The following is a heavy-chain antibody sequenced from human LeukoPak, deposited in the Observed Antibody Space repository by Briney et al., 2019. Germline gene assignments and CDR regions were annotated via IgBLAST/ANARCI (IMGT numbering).Heavy chain of an antibody. J-gene: IGHJ3*02. CDR3: AKAYSSGLYTPPTDAFDI. D-gene: IGHD6-19*01. Sequence: PGTSLRLSCAASGFSFSSYAMHWVRQAPGKGLEWVAVTSYDGTNKYYADSVKGRFTVSRDNSKNTLYLQMNSLRAEDTAVYYCAKAYSSGLYTPPTDAFDIWGQGTMVTVSS. CDR1: GFSFSSYA. V-gene: IGHV3-30-3*01. CDR2: TSYDGTNK.